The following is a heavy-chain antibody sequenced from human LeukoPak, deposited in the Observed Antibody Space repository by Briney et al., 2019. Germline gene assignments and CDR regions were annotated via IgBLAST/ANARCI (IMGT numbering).Heavy chain of an antibody. CDR2: IYYSGST. CDR1: GGSISSYY. Sequence: SETLSLTCTVSGGSISSYYWSWIRQPPGKGLEWIGYIYYSGSTNYNPSLKSRVTISVDTSKNQFSLKLSSVTAADTAVYYCARGGYSGYDFLAVDYWGQGTLVTVSS. CDR3: ARGGYSGYDFLAVDY. V-gene: IGHV4-59*01. D-gene: IGHD5-12*01. J-gene: IGHJ4*02.